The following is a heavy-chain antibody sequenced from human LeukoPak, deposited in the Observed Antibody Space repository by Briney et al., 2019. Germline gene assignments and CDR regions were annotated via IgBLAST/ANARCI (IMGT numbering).Heavy chain of an antibody. D-gene: IGHD6-19*01. CDR1: GFTFSSYA. V-gene: IGHV3-64*01. CDR2: ISSNGGST. CDR3: AGGKQQWLVQDY. Sequence: PGGSLRLSCAASGFTFSSYAMHWVRQAPGKGLEYVSAISSNGGSTYYANSVKGRFTISRDNSKNTLYLQMGSLRAEDMAVYYCAGGKQQWLVQDYWGQGTLVIVSS. J-gene: IGHJ4*02.